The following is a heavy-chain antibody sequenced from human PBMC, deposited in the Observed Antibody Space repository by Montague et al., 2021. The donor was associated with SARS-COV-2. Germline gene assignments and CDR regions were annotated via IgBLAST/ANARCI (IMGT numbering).Heavy chain of an antibody. CDR1: AGAIRDTDYF. CDR3: ARHRDNLGSLNWFAP. Sequence: SETLSLTCTVSAGAIRDTDYFWGWIRQPPGKGLEWIGSIYYSGTTYHNPYLKSRVTISVDTSKNQFSLKLSSVTAADTAVYFCARHRDNLGSLNWFAPWGQGTPVTVSS. D-gene: IGHD3-16*01. V-gene: IGHV4-39*01. CDR2: IYYSGTT. J-gene: IGHJ5*02.